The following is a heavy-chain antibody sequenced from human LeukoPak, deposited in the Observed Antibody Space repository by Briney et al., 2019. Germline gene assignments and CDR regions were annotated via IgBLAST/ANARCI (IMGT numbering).Heavy chain of an antibody. V-gene: IGHV1-46*01. CDR2: INPSGGST. D-gene: IGHD2-2*01. Sequence: ASVKVSCKASGYTFTSYYMHWVRQAPGQGLEWMGIINPSGGSTSYAQKFQGRVTMTRDTSTSTVYMELSSLRPEDTAVYYCARERRWDIVVVPAVSGMDVWGQGTTVTVSS. CDR3: ARERRWDIVVVPAVSGMDV. J-gene: IGHJ6*02. CDR1: GYTFTSYY.